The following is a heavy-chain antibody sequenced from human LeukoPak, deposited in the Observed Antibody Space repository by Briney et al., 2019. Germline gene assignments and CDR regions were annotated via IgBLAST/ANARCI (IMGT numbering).Heavy chain of an antibody. CDR3: ATDLYGRPRIAAAQDY. CDR2: FDPEDGET. D-gene: IGHD6-13*01. Sequence: ASVKVSCKASGGTFSSYAISWVRQAPGKGLEWMGGFDPEDGETIYAQKFQGRVTMTEDTSTDTAYMELSSLRSEDTAVYYCATDLYGRPRIAAAQDYWGQGTLVTVSS. J-gene: IGHJ4*02. V-gene: IGHV1-24*01. CDR1: GGTFSSYA.